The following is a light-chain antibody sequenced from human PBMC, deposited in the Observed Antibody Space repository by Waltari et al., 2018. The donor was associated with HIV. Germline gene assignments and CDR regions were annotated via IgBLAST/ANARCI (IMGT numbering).Light chain of an antibody. CDR1: TSNTGSNY. J-gene: IGLJ2*01. Sequence: QSVLTQPSSASGTLGQRVTMSCSGSTSNTGSNYVYCYQQLPGPAPKLLIYRDNQRPSGVPDRFSGSKSGTSASLAISGLRSEDEADYYCAAWDDSLSGSTWVFGGGTTVTVL. CDR3: AAWDDSLSGSTWV. CDR2: RDN. V-gene: IGLV1-47*01.